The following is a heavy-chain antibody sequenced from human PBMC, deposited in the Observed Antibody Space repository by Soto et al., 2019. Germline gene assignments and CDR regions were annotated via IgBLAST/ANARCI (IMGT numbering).Heavy chain of an antibody. V-gene: IGHV4-39*01. Sequence: QLQLQESGPGLVKPSETLSLTCTVSGGSISSSSYYWGWIRQPPGKGLEWIGSIYYSGSTYYKPSLKSRVTISVDTSKNQFSLKLSSVTAADTAVYYCARHVAGYSSGLDYWGQGTLVTVSS. CDR3: ARHVAGYSSGLDY. J-gene: IGHJ4*02. CDR1: GGSISSSSYY. CDR2: IYYSGST. D-gene: IGHD6-19*01.